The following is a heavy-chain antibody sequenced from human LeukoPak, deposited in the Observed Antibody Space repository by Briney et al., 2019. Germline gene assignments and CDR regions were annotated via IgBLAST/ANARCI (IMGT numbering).Heavy chain of an antibody. CDR1: GGSTSDNY. J-gene: IGHJ4*02. CDR2: LLYSGST. D-gene: IGHD3-3*01. CDR3: ARHRGSGYENFFDC. Sequence: PSETLSLTCTVPGGSTSDNYWSWIRQPPGKGLEWMGYLLYSGSTNYNPSLQRRATSSVDTSKNHCSLGLASVAAAHTARYYRARHRGSGYENFFDCWRQRTL. V-gene: IGHV4-59*08.